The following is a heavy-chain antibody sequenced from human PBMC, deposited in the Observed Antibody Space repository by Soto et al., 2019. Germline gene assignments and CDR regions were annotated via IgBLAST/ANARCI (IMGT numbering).Heavy chain of an antibody. J-gene: IGHJ4*02. D-gene: IGHD3-10*01. CDR3: TTELNYPDY. CDR2: IKSKTDGGTT. Sequence: EVQLVESGGGLVKPGGSLRLSCAASGFTFSNAWMNWVRQAPGKGLEWVGSIKSKTDGGTTDYAAPVKGRFTISRDDSKNTLYLQMNSLKTEDTAVYYCTTELNYPDYWGQGTLVTVSS. CDR1: GFTFSNAW. V-gene: IGHV3-15*07.